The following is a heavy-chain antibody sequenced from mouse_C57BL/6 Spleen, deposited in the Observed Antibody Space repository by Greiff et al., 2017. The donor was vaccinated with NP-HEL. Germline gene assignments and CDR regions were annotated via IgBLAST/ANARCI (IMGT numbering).Heavy chain of an antibody. Sequence: VQLQQSGVELAKPGASVKLSCKASGYTFTSYWMHWVKQRPGQGLEWIGYINPSSGYTKYNQKFKDKATLTADKSSSTAYMQLSSLTYEDSAVYYCAKLRADRYLDVWGTGTTVTVSS. CDR2: INPSSGYT. V-gene: IGHV1-7*01. J-gene: IGHJ1*03. D-gene: IGHD1-1*01. CDR3: AKLRADRYLDV. CDR1: GYTFTSYW.